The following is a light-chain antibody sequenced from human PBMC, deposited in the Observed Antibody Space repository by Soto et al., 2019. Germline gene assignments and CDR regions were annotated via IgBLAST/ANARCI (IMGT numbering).Light chain of an antibody. CDR1: QSVGSY. J-gene: IGKJ4*01. CDR2: DAF. Sequence: EIVLTQSPATLSLSPGEIATLSCRASQSVGSYFAWYQQKPGQSPRLLIYDAFSRATGIPARFSGSGSGTDFTLTISRLEPEDFAVYFCQQRSSWPLTFGGGTMVEIK. CDR3: QQRSSWPLT. V-gene: IGKV3-11*01.